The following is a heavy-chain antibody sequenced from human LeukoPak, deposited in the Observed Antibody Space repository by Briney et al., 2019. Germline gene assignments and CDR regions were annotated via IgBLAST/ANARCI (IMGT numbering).Heavy chain of an antibody. Sequence: ASVKVSCKASGYTFTSYGISWVRQAPGQGLEWMGWISAYNGSTNYAQKLQGRVTMTTDTSTSTAYMELRSLRSDDTAVYYCARQKIVGATTSADYWGQGTLVTVSS. CDR3: ARQKIVGATTSADY. J-gene: IGHJ4*02. D-gene: IGHD1-26*01. V-gene: IGHV1-18*01. CDR2: ISAYNGST. CDR1: GYTFTSYG.